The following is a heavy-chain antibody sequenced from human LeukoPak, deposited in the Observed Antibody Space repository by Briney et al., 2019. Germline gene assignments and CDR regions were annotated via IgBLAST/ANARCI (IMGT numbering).Heavy chain of an antibody. D-gene: IGHD6-19*01. J-gene: IGHJ4*02. Sequence: SEALSLTCTVSGDSLSSHYWSWIRQPPGKGLEWIGYIYGSGSTHYDPSLRSRVTISEDTSKNQFSLKLTSVTAADSAVYYCARNVGWYSHDSWGQGTLVTVSS. CDR1: GDSLSSHY. CDR3: ARNVGWYSHDS. CDR2: IYGSGST. V-gene: IGHV4-59*08.